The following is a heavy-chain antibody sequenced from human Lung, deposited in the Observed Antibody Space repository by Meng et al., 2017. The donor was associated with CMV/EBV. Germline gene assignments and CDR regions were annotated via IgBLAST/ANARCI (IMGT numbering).Heavy chain of an antibody. J-gene: IGHJ6*02. CDR3: AKGERQFCSSFNCHYQYYGMDV. D-gene: IGHD3-3*01. V-gene: IGHV3-30*02. Sequence: GGSXRPXCAALGSXSSDYAMHWVRQAPGKGLEWVTFNRHDGTNKYYAESVKGQFTISRDNSKSTLYLHMNRLRPEDTAVYYCAKGERQFCSSFNCHYQYYGMDVWXQGTXVTVSS. CDR2: NRHDGTNK. CDR1: GSXSSDYA.